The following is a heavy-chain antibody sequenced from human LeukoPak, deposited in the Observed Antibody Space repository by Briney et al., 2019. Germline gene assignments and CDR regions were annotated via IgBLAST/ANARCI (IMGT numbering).Heavy chain of an antibody. D-gene: IGHD7-27*01. V-gene: IGHV3-30*18. Sequence: GRSLRLSCAASGFTFGSYGMHWVRQAPGKGLEWVAVISYDGSNKYYADSVKGRFTISRDNSKNTLYLQMNSLRAEDTAVYYCAKDFPLGDYWGQGTLVTVSS. CDR1: GFTFGSYG. CDR2: ISYDGSNK. J-gene: IGHJ4*02. CDR3: AKDFPLGDY.